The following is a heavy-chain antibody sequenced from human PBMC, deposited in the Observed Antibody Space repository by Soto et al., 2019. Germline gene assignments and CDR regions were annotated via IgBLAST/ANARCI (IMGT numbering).Heavy chain of an antibody. D-gene: IGHD2-21*02. V-gene: IGHV5-51*01. Sequence: PGESLKISCKGSGYTFTDYWIGWVRQLPGKGLEWMGVIYPGDSDTRYSPSFQGQVTISADKSITTAYLQWSSLKASDTAMYYCAIGGDWFFFDIWAQGTMVTVSS. CDR2: IYPGDSDT. CDR3: AIGGDWFFFDI. CDR1: GYTFTDYW. J-gene: IGHJ3*02.